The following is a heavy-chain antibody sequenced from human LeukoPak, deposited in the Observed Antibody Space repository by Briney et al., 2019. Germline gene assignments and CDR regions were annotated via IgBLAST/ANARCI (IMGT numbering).Heavy chain of an antibody. CDR1: GFTVISNY. D-gene: IGHD6-19*01. CDR2: ISGSGGST. V-gene: IGHV3-23*01. CDR3: AKTSGRSGIAVAGTNFQH. Sequence: GGSLRLSCEASGFTVISNYMSWVRQAPGKGLEWVSAISGSGGSTYYADSVKGRFTISRDNSKNTLYLQMNSLRAEDTAVYYCAKTSGRSGIAVAGTNFQHWGQGTLVTVSS. J-gene: IGHJ1*01.